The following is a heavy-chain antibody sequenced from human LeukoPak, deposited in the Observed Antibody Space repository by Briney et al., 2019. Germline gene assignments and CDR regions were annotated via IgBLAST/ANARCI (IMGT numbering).Heavy chain of an antibody. J-gene: IGHJ4*02. D-gene: IGHD2-21*02. Sequence: GSLRLSCAASGFTSISYGIHWVRQAPGKGLEWVAFISYDGITKYYADSVEGRFTISRDNSKNTLYVQMNSLRGEDTAVYYCAKDERWRRSDFHGGFDYWGQGALVTVSS. V-gene: IGHV3-30*18. CDR3: AKDERWRRSDFHGGFDY. CDR2: ISYDGITK. CDR1: GFTSISYG.